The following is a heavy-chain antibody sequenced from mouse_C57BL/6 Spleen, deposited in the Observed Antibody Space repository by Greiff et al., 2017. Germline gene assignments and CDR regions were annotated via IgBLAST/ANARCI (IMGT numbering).Heavy chain of an antibody. J-gene: IGHJ3*01. CDR3: ARNNYYGSSPFAY. D-gene: IGHD1-1*01. V-gene: IGHV2-9-1*01. Sequence: QVQLKESGPGLVAPSQSLSITCTVSGFSLTSYAISWVRQPPGKGLEWLGVIWTGGGTKYNSALKSRLSISKDNSKSQVFLKMNSLQTDDTARYYCARNNYYGSSPFAYWGQGTLVTVSA. CDR1: GFSLTSYA. CDR2: IWTGGGT.